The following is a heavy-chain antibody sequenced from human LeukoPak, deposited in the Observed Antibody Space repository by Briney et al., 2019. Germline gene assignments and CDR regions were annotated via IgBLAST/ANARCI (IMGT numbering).Heavy chain of an antibody. Sequence: SETLSLTCTVSGGSIRSYYWSWIRQPPGKGLEWIGYIHYSGSTNYNPSLKSRVTISVDTSKNQFSLKLSSVTAADTAVYYCARSLRQTWGYAFDYWGQGTLVTVSS. V-gene: IGHV4-59*01. CDR1: GGSIRSYY. J-gene: IGHJ4*02. D-gene: IGHD3-16*01. CDR3: ARSLRQTWGYAFDY. CDR2: IHYSGST.